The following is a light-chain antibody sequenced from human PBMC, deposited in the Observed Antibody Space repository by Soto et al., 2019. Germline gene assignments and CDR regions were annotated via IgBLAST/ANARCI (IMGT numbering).Light chain of an antibody. J-gene: IGKJ1*01. CDR3: QQYGSSPGT. CDR2: GAS. V-gene: IGKV3-20*01. CDR1: HFVASSY. Sequence: EIVLTQSPGTLSLSPGERATLSCRASHFVASSYVAWYQQKPGQAPRPLIYGASSRATGIPDRFSGSGSGTDFTLTISRLEPEDFAVYYCQQYGSSPGTFGQGTKVDIK.